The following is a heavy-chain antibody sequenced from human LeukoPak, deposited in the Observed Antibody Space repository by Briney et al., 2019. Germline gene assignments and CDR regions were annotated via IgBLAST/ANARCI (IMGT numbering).Heavy chain of an antibody. Sequence: GGSLRLSCAASGFTFSDYYMSWIRQAPGKGLEWVSYISSSSSYTNYADSVKGRFTISRDNAKNSLYLQMNSLRAEDTAVYYCVRISSSWPGNNWFDPWGQGTLVTVSS. V-gene: IGHV3-11*06. CDR2: ISSSSSYT. D-gene: IGHD6-13*01. J-gene: IGHJ5*02. CDR1: GFTFSDYY. CDR3: VRISSSWPGNNWFDP.